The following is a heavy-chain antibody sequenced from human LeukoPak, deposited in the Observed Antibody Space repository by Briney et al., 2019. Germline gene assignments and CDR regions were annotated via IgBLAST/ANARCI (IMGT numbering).Heavy chain of an antibody. CDR1: GGYISSSY. Sequence: SYTLSLTCTVSGGYISSSYWSWIRQPPGKGLEWIGNIYYSGITNSNPSLKSRVTISVDTPKNQLSLKLSSVTAADTAVYYCARQGYSSNWYFDYWGQGTLVTVSS. CDR3: ARQGYSSNWYFDY. D-gene: IGHD6-13*01. V-gene: IGHV4-59*08. CDR2: IYYSGIT. J-gene: IGHJ4*02.